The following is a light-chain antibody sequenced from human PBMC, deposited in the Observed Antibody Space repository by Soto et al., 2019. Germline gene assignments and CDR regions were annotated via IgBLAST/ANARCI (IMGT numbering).Light chain of an antibody. CDR1: QSVSSY. CDR2: DAV. V-gene: IGKV3-11*01. J-gene: IGKJ2*01. Sequence: EVVLTQSPATLSLSPGERATLSCRASQSVSSYLVWYQQKPGQAPRLLIYDAVNRAIGIPARFSGSGSGTAFTLTISSLEPEDSAVYYCQQRSDWVTFGQGTKLEIK. CDR3: QQRSDWVT.